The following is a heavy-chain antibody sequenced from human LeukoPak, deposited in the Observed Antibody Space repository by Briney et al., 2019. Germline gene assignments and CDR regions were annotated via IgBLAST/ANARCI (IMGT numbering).Heavy chain of an antibody. V-gene: IGHV3-23*01. CDR1: GFTFSSYA. CDR2: ISGSGGST. Sequence: SGGSLRLSCAASGFTFSSYAMSWVRQAPGKGLEWVSAISGSGGSTYYADSVKGRFTISRDNSKNTLYLQMNSLRAEDTAVYYCARDQARMVRGVIYGYFDYWGQGTLVTVSS. CDR3: ARDQARMVRGVIYGYFDY. J-gene: IGHJ4*02. D-gene: IGHD3-10*01.